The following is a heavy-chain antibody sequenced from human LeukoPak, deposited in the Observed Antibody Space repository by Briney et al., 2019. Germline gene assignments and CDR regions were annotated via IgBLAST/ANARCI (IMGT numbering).Heavy chain of an antibody. Sequence: SETLSLTCAVYGGSFSGHYWSWIRQPPGKGLEWIGEINHSGSTNYNPSLKSRVTISVDTSKNQFSLKLSSVTAADTAVYYCATYIPRRVYYFDYWGQGTLVTVSS. CDR2: INHSGST. D-gene: IGHD3-3*01. J-gene: IGHJ4*02. CDR3: ATYIPRRVYYFDY. V-gene: IGHV4-34*01. CDR1: GGSFSGHY.